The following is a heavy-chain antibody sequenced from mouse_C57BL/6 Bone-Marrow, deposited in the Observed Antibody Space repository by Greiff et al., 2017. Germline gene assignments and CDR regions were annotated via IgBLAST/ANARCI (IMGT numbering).Heavy chain of an antibody. CDR3: ASGEKFYYYPLGFAY. J-gene: IGHJ3*01. V-gene: IGHV1-69*01. D-gene: IGHD1-1*01. Sequence: QVQLQQPGAELVMPGASVKLSCKASGYTFTSYWMHWVKQRPGQGLEWIGEIDPSDSYTNYNQKFKGKATFTADTSSNTAYMQLSSLTTEDSAIYYCASGEKFYYYPLGFAYWGQGTLVTVSA. CDR1: GYTFTSYW. CDR2: IDPSDSYT.